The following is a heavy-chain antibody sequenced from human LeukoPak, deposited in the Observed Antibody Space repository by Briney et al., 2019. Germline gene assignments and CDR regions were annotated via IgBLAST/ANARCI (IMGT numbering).Heavy chain of an antibody. CDR1: EDSFTSYL. V-gene: IGHV5-51*07. Sequence: GASLKISCRGSEDSFTSYLIGWLHQMPGKGLEWLGIIYPSDSDTNYSPSFQGQVTITADESMSTAYLQRSSLKASDTAMYYCASSSSRNLDFDYWGQGTLVTVSS. CDR2: IYPSDSDT. D-gene: IGHD6-13*01. J-gene: IGHJ4*02. CDR3: ASSSSRNLDFDY.